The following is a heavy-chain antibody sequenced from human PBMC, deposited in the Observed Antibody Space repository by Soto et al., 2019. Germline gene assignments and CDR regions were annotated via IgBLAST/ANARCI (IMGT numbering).Heavy chain of an antibody. Sequence: QVQLIQSGAEVKKPGASVRVSCKASGYTFTNYAMHWVRQAPGQSLEWMGWISTGDGDTRYSQNFQDRLTITRETSASTVYMDLSSLRSEDTAMYYCAREVRSAGEERWGQGTLVSVSS. V-gene: IGHV1-3*04. CDR3: AREVRSAGEER. D-gene: IGHD6-19*01. CDR2: ISTGDGDT. CDR1: GYTFTNYA. J-gene: IGHJ4*02.